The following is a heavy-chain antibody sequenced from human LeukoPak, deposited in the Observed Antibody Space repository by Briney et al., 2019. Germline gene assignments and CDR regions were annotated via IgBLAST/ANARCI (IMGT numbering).Heavy chain of an antibody. J-gene: IGHJ4*02. CDR1: GYTFINYA. CDR3: ARGPRAAADDY. CDR2: INAGNGNT. D-gene: IGHD6-13*01. V-gene: IGHV1-3*01. Sequence: ASVKVSCKASGYTFINYAINWGRQAPGQRPEWMGWINAGNGNTKYSQKFQGRVTITRDTSASTAYMELSSLTSEDTAVYYCARGPRAAADDYWGQGTLVTVTS.